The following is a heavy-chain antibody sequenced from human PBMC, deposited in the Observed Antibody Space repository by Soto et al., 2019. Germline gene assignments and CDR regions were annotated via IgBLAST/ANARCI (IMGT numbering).Heavy chain of an antibody. V-gene: IGHV3-15*01. CDR3: TTDLVVTHNHQYFDMDV. CDR2: IKSKVDRGTT. CDR1: GFTFTNAW. J-gene: IGHJ6*02. Sequence: EVQQVESGGGLVKPGGSLRLSCAASGFTFTNAWMNWVRQAPGKGLEWIGRIKSKVDRGTTEYAAPVKVRFNISRDDSKKTLYLQMKSLKTEDTAVYFCTTDLVVTHNHQYFDMDVWGQGTTVTVSS. D-gene: IGHD2-15*01.